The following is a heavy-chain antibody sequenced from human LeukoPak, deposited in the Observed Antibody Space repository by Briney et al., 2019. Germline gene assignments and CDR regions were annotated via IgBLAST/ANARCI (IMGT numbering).Heavy chain of an antibody. V-gene: IGHV1-24*01. D-gene: IGHD6-6*01. CDR1: GYTLTELS. J-gene: IGHJ6*03. CDR2: FDPEDGET. Sequence: GASVKVSCKVSGYTLTELSMHWVRQAPGKGLEWMGGFDPEDGETIYAQKFQGRVTMTEDTSTDTAYMELSSLRSEDTAVYYCARGFSRSSSYYYYYYYMDLWGKGTTVTVSS. CDR3: ARGFSRSSSYYYYYYYMDL.